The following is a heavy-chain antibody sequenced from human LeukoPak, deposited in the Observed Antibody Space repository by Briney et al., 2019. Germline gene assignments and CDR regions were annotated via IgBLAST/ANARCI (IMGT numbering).Heavy chain of an antibody. CDR2: MYYSGST. J-gene: IGHJ6*03. CDR1: GGFISSSSFY. Sequence: SETLSLTCTVSGGFISSSSFYWGWIRQPPGKGLEWIGSMYYSGSTYYNPSLKSRVTISVDTSKNQFSLKLSSVTAADTAVYYCARQVRGYYYYYMDVWGKGTTVTISS. V-gene: IGHV4-39*01. D-gene: IGHD3-10*01. CDR3: ARQVRGYYYYYMDV.